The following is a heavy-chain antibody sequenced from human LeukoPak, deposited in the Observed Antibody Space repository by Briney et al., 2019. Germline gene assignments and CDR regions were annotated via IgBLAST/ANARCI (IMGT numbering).Heavy chain of an antibody. Sequence: ASVKVSCKASGGTSSSYAISWVRQAPGQGLEWMGRIIPIFGTANYAQKFQGRVTITTDESTSTAYMELSSLRSEDTAVYYCARGENYYYDSSGYYTFWGQGTLVTVSS. V-gene: IGHV1-69*05. D-gene: IGHD3-22*01. CDR3: ARGENYYYDSSGYYTF. J-gene: IGHJ4*02. CDR2: IIPIFGTA. CDR1: GGTSSSYA.